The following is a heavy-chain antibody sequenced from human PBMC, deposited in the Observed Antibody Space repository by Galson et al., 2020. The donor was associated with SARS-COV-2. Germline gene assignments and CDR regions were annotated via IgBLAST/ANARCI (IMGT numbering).Heavy chain of an antibody. CDR3: ASLQGPAARGYGMDV. J-gene: IGHJ6*02. Sequence: ETSETLSLTCAVYGGSFSGYYWSWIRQPPGKGLEWIGEINHSGSTNYNPSLKSRVTISVDTSKNQFSLKLSSVTAADTAVYYCASLQGPAARGYGMDVWGQGTTVTVSS. V-gene: IGHV4-34*01. D-gene: IGHD2-2*01. CDR2: INHSGST. CDR1: GGSFSGYY.